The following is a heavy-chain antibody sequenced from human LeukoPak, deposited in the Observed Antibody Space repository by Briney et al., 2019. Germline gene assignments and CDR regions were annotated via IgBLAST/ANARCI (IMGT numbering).Heavy chain of an antibody. J-gene: IGHJ6*03. V-gene: IGHV4-59*01. CDR1: GGSISSYY. CDR2: IYYSGST. CDR3: ARAGTGYSSSWYWSYYYYMDV. Sequence: SETLSLTCTVSGGSISSYYWSWIRQPPGKGLEWIGYIYYSGSTNYNPSLKSRVTISVDTSKNQFSLKLSSVTAADTAVYYCARAGTGYSSSWYWSYYYYMDVWGKGTTVTVSS. D-gene: IGHD6-13*01.